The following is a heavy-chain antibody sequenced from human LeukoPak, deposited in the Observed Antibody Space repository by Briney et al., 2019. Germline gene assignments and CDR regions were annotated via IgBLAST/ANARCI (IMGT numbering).Heavy chain of an antibody. Sequence: SVKVSCKASGGTFSSYAISWVRQAPGQGLEWMGGIIPIFGTANCAQKFQGRVTITADESTSTAYMELSSLRSEDTAVYYCAMVRGVIIPNYYYYYGMDVWGQGTTVTVSS. J-gene: IGHJ6*02. CDR3: AMVRGVIIPNYYYYYGMDV. CDR1: GGTFSSYA. D-gene: IGHD3-10*01. V-gene: IGHV1-69*13. CDR2: IIPIFGTA.